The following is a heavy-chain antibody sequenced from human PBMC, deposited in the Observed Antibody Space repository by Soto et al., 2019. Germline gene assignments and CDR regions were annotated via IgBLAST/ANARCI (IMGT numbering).Heavy chain of an antibody. CDR3: ARIASAGRGWDV. Sequence: EVQLVESGGGLVQPGGSLRLSCAAFGFTFSSYWMSWVRQAPVTGLEWVGNIKQDGSEKNYVDFMEGRFTISRDNAENSLYLQMNSLRAEDTAVYYCARIASAGRGWDVWGQGTTVVVSS. J-gene: IGHJ6*02. V-gene: IGHV3-7*01. CDR2: IKQDGSEK. D-gene: IGHD6-13*01. CDR1: GFTFSSYW.